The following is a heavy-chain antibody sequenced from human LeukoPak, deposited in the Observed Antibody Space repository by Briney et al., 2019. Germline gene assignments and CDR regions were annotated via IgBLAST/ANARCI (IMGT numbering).Heavy chain of an antibody. J-gene: IGHJ6*02. Sequence: GGSLRLSCAASGFTFSSYWMHWVRQAPGKGLVWVSRINSDGSSTSYADSVKGRFTISRDNAKNTLYLQMNSLRAEDTAVYYCASRGRDSSSSPYGMDVWGQGTTVTVSS. CDR3: ASRGRDSSSSPYGMDV. CDR2: INSDGSST. D-gene: IGHD6-6*01. V-gene: IGHV3-74*01. CDR1: GFTFSSYW.